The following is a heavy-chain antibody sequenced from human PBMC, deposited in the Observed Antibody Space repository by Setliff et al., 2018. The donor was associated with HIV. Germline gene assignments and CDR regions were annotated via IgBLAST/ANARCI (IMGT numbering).Heavy chain of an antibody. J-gene: IGHJ5*02. D-gene: IGHD1-26*01. CDR2: ISTSGST. CDR1: GGSISSYY. Sequence: SETLSLTCSVSGGSISSYYWSWIRQPAGKGLEWIGRISTSGSTNYNPSLKSRVTISVDTSKNQFSLNVNSVTAADTAVYYCARASLGLYSGSYPWGQGILVTVSS. CDR3: ARASLGLYSGSYP. V-gene: IGHV4-4*07.